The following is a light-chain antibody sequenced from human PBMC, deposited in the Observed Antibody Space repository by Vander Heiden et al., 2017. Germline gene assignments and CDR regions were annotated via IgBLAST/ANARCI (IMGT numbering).Light chain of an antibody. CDR1: STDVGRYNL. CDR2: EVR. J-gene: IGLJ3*02. V-gene: IGLV2-23*02. CDR3: CSYAGSSTLV. Sequence: QSALTQPASVSGSPGQSITISCTGTSTDVGRYNLVSWYEQHPGKPHNLMIDEVRKRPAGVANRFSGSKAGNTASLTISGLQAEDEAEYYCCSYAGSSTLVFGGGTKLTVL.